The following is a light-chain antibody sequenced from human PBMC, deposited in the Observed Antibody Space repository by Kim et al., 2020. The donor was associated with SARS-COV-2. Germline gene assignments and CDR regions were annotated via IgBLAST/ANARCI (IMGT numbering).Light chain of an antibody. CDR2: GAF. Sequence: ASVGDSVTITCRASEPIVSYVNWYQQKPGKAPSLLIFGAFSLQSGVPSRFSASGSGTDFTLIISSLQPEDFATYYCQQSYSAPPTFGGGTKVEIK. J-gene: IGKJ4*01. CDR1: EPIVSY. V-gene: IGKV1-39*01. CDR3: QQSYSAPPT.